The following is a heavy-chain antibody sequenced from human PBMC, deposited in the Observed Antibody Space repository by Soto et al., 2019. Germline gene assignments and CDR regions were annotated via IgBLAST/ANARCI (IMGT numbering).Heavy chain of an antibody. CDR1: GFTFSRYA. Sequence: LRLSCAASGFTFSRYAMSWVRQAPGKGLEWVSAISGSGDDTYYADSVKGRFTISRDNSKNTLYLQMNSLRAEDTAVYYCAKDRAGNLYFDYWGQGTLVTVPS. V-gene: IGHV3-23*01. CDR3: AKDRAGNLYFDY. CDR2: ISGSGDDT. J-gene: IGHJ4*02.